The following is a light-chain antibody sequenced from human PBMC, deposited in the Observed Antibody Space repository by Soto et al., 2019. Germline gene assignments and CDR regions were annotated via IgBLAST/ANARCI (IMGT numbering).Light chain of an antibody. Sequence: QSALAQPASVSGSPGQSITISCTGSNSDIGNYNIVSWYQQHPDKAPQLIIYEVTKRPSGVSNRFSGSKSGNTASLTISGLQAEDEGDYPCCSYAGSNCFVFGNGTKLTVL. V-gene: IGLV2-23*02. J-gene: IGLJ1*01. CDR1: NSDIGNYNI. CDR3: CSYAGSNCFV. CDR2: EVT.